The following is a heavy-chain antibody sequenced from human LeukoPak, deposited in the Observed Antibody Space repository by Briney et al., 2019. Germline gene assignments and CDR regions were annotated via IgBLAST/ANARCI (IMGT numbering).Heavy chain of an antibody. V-gene: IGHV1-2*02. CDR3: AALGVVVPAAILRGRSYFDY. J-gene: IGHJ4*02. D-gene: IGHD2-2*01. CDR1: GYTFTGYY. CDR2: INPNSGGT. Sequence: ASVKVSCKASGYTFTGYYMHWVRQAPGQGLEWMGWINPNSGGTNYAQKFQGRVTMTRDTSISTAYMELSRLRSDDTAVYYCAALGVVVPAAILRGRSYFDYWGQGTLVTVSS.